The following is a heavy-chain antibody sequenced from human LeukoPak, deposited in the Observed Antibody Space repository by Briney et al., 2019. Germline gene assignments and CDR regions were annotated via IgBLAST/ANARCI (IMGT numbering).Heavy chain of an antibody. CDR3: ARDRGSDDPIDY. V-gene: IGHV3-33*01. CDR1: GFAFNKYG. D-gene: IGHD2-15*01. CDR2: IWHDGRNK. Sequence: GGSLRLSCAASGFAFNKYGMHWVRQAPGKGLEWVAVIWHDGRNKYYADSVKGRFTVSRGNSKNTLYLELNSLRDEDTAVYYCARDRGSDDPIDYWGQGTLVTVSS. J-gene: IGHJ4*02.